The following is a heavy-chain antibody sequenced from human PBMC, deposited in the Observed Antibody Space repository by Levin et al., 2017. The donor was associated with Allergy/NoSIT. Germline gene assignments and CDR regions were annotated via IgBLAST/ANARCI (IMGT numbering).Heavy chain of an antibody. V-gene: IGHV4-39*01. CDR3: ARHESAAADPYYFDY. D-gene: IGHD6-13*01. Sequence: SETLSLTCTVSGGSISSSSYYWGWIRQPPGKGLEWIGSIYYSGSTYYNPSLKSRVTISVDTSKNQFSLKLSSVTAADTAVYYCARHESAAADPYYFDYWGQGTLVTVSS. CDR1: GGSISSSSYY. CDR2: IYYSGST. J-gene: IGHJ4*02.